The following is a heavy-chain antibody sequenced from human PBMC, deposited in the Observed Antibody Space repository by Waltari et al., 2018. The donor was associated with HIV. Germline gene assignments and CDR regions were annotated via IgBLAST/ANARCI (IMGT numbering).Heavy chain of an antibody. Sequence: EVQLVESGGGLVQPGGSLSLSCAASGFTFSSYWMHWGREAPGKGLVGVSRISSDRTTTSPADAVKGRFTISRDNAKNTLYLQMNSLRAEDTAVYYCTRDLARYNWNDIPLDYWGQGALVTVSS. D-gene: IGHD1-20*01. CDR3: TRDLARYNWNDIPLDY. J-gene: IGHJ4*02. V-gene: IGHV3-74*01. CDR1: GFTFSSYW. CDR2: ISSDRTTT.